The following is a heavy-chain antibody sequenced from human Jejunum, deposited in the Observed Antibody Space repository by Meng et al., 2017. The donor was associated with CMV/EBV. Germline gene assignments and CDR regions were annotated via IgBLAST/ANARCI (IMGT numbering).Heavy chain of an antibody. V-gene: IGHV3-21*01. J-gene: IGHJ5*02. D-gene: IGHD4-17*01. CDR1: GFTFTSYS. Sequence: GFTFTSYSITWVRQAPGKGLEWISYISGSSTYIYHADSVKGRFTISRDNAKNSVYLQMNGLRAEDAAVYYCARAIDYGDPNWFDTWGQGTLVTVSS. CDR3: ARAIDYGDPNWFDT. CDR2: ISGSSTYI.